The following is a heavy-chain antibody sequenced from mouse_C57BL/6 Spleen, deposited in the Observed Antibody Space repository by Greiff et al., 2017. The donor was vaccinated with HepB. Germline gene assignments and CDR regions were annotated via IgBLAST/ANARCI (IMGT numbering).Heavy chain of an antibody. CDR1: GFTFSSYG. CDR2: ISSGGSYT. V-gene: IGHV5-6*01. D-gene: IGHD4-1*01. Sequence: EVMLVESGGDLVKPGGSLKLSCAASGFTFSSYGMSWVRQTPDKRLEWVATISSGGSYTYYPDSVKGRFTISRDNAKNTLYLQMSSLKSEDTAMYYCARLLTGTYYFDYWGQGTTLTVSS. J-gene: IGHJ2*01. CDR3: ARLLTGTYYFDY.